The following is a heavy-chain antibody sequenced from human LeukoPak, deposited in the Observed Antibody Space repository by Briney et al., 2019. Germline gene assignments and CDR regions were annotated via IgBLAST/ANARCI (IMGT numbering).Heavy chain of an antibody. D-gene: IGHD5-18*01. Sequence: SETLSLTCTVSGGSISSSSYYWGWIRQPPGKGLEWIGSIYYSGSTYYNPSLKSRVTISVDTSKNQFSLKLSSVTAADTAVYYCVHGGGYSYGYIVYWGQGTLVTVSS. CDR3: VHGGGYSYGYIVY. J-gene: IGHJ4*02. CDR1: GGSISSSSYY. V-gene: IGHV4-39*01. CDR2: IYYSGST.